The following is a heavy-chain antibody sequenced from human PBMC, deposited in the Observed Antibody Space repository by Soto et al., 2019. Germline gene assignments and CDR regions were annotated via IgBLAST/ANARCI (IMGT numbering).Heavy chain of an antibody. CDR2: ISSNGGST. D-gene: IGHD3-10*01. V-gene: IGHV3-64*01. J-gene: IGHJ6*03. CDR3: ARDWRNYYGSGSYFSRPTYMDV. Sequence: GGSLRLSCAASGFTFSSYAMHWVRQAPGKGLEYVSAISSNGGSTYYANSVKGRFTISRDNSKNTLYLQMGSLRAEDMAVYYCARDWRNYYGSGSYFSRPTYMDVWGKGTTVTVSS. CDR1: GFTFSSYA.